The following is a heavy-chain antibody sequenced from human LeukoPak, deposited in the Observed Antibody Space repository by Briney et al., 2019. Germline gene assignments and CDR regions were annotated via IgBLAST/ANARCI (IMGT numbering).Heavy chain of an antibody. V-gene: IGHV3-21*01. D-gene: IGHD6-13*01. J-gene: IGHJ4*02. CDR1: GFTFSSYS. Sequence: GGSLRLSCAASGFTFSSYSMNWVRQAPGKGLEWVSSISSSSSYIYYADSVKGRFTISRDNAKNSLYLQMNSLRAEDTAVYYCARDEGRIAAAGTVYWGQGTLVTVSS. CDR2: ISSSSSYI. CDR3: ARDEGRIAAAGTVY.